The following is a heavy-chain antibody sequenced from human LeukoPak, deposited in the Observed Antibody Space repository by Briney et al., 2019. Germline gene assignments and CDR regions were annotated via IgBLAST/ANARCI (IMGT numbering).Heavy chain of an antibody. Sequence: QPGGSLRLSCAASGFTFSSYGMSWVRQAPGKGLEWVSSISGSVGTIYYADSVKGRFTISRDNSKNTLYLQMNNLRAEDSAVYYCAKDLSGYGPYWYFDLWGRGTLVTVSS. V-gene: IGHV3-23*01. CDR2: ISGSVGTI. CDR1: GFTFSSYG. CDR3: AKDLSGYGPYWYFDL. D-gene: IGHD6-25*01. J-gene: IGHJ2*01.